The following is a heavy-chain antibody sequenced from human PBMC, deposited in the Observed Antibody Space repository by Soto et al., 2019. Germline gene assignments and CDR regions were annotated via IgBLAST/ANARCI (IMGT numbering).Heavy chain of an antibody. CDR2: ISYDGSNK. J-gene: IGHJ4*02. CDR1: GLTFNSYA. V-gene: IGHV3-30-3*01. Sequence: GGALRLSCAASGLTFNSYAMHWVRQAPGKGLEWVAVISYDGSNKYYADSVKGRFTISRDDSKYTLYLQMNSLRAEDTAVYYCARGRYYYDSSGYYHFDYWGQGTLVTVSS. CDR3: ARGRYYYDSSGYYHFDY. D-gene: IGHD3-22*01.